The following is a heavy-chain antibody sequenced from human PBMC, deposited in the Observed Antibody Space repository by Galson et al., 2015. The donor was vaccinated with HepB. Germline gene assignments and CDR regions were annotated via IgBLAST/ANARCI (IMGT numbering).Heavy chain of an antibody. CDR2: ISAYNGNT. CDR3: ARGGYYYDSSGYYYVSNAFDI. CDR1: GYTFTSYG. D-gene: IGHD3-22*01. J-gene: IGHJ3*02. V-gene: IGHV1-18*04. Sequence: SVKVSCKASGYTFTSYGISWVRQAPGQGLEWMGWISAYNGNTNYAQKLQGRVTMTTDTSTSTAYMELRSLRSDDTAVYYCARGGYYYDSSGYYYVSNAFDIWGQGTMVTVSS.